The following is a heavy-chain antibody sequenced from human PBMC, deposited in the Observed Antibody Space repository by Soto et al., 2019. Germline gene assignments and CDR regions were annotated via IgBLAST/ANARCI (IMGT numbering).Heavy chain of an antibody. CDR3: ARIPRSGQLGNSDY. J-gene: IGHJ4*02. D-gene: IGHD3-10*01. CDR2: INHSGST. CDR1: GGSFSGYY. Sequence: SETLSLTCAVYGGSFSGYYWSWIRQPPGKGLEWIGEINHSGSTNYNLSLKSRVTISVDTSKNRFSLKLSSVTAADTAVYYCARIPRSGQLGNSDYWGQGTLVTVSS. V-gene: IGHV4-34*01.